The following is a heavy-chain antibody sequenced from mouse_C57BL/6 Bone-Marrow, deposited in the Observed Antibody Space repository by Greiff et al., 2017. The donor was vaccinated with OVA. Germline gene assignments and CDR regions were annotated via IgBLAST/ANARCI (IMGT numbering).Heavy chain of an antibody. CDR2: ISSGSSTI. CDR1: GFTFSDYG. J-gene: IGHJ3*01. Sequence: EVQGVEPGGGLVKPGGSLKLSCAASGFTFSDYGMHWVRQAPEKGLEWVAYISSGSSTIYYADTVKGRFTIARDNAKNTLFLQITRLRAEDTSMCYCARRRRGADWGQGTLVTVSA. CDR3: ARRRRGAD. V-gene: IGHV5-17*01.